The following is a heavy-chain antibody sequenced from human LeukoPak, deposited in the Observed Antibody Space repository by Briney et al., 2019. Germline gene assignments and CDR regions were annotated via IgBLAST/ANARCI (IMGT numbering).Heavy chain of an antibody. CDR3: ARAVTTNYYYGMDV. CDR2: MYYSGST. V-gene: IGHV4-39*07. J-gene: IGHJ6*02. Sequence: SETLSLTCTVSGGSLSWIRQPPGTGLEWIGSMYYSGSTYYNPSLKSRVTISVDTSKNQFSLKLSPVTAADTAVYYCARAVTTNYYYGMDVWGQGTTVTVSS. D-gene: IGHD4-17*01. CDR1: GGSLS.